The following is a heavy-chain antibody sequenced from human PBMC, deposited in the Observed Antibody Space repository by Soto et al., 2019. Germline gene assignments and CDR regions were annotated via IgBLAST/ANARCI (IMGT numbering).Heavy chain of an antibody. CDR3: AIVRWLQLNSALDY. CDR1: GGTFSSYA. CDR2: IIPIFGTA. J-gene: IGHJ4*02. V-gene: IGHV1-69*12. D-gene: IGHD5-12*01. Sequence: QVQLVQSGAEVKKPGSSVKVSSKASGGTFSSYAISWVRQAPGQGLEWLGGIIPIFGTANYAQKFQGRVTSTADESTSTADRKLSSLRAEDTAVYYCAIVRWLQLNSALDYWGQGTLVTVSS.